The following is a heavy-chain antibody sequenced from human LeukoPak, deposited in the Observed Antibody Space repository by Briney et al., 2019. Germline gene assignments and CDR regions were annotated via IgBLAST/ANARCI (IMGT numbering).Heavy chain of an antibody. V-gene: IGHV3-23*01. Sequence: GGSLRLSCAASGFTFTSYAMTWVRQAPGKGLQWVSTISGSGVSPYYADSVRGRFTISRDNSENTVHLQMNSLRAEDTAVYYCARVLGIVGGWGQGTLVTVSS. CDR2: ISGSGVSP. J-gene: IGHJ4*02. CDR3: ARVLGIVGG. D-gene: IGHD1-26*01. CDR1: GFTFTSYA.